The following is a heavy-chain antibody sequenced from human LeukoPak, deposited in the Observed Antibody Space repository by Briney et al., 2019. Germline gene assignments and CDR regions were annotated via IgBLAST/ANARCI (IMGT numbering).Heavy chain of an antibody. J-gene: IGHJ4*02. CDR3: AKVRLKVSVVGNRGFDY. V-gene: IGHV3-64*01. Sequence: GGSLRLSCAASGFTFSSYAMHWVRQAPGKGLEYVSAISSNGGSTYYANSVKGRFTISRDNSKNTVYLQMNSLRAEDTAIYYCAKVRLKVSVVGNRGFDYWGRGSLVTVSS. D-gene: IGHD1-26*01. CDR2: ISSNGGST. CDR1: GFTFSSYA.